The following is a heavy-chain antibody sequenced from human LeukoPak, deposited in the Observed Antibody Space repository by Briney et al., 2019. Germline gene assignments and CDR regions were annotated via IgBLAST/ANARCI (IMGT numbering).Heavy chain of an antibody. CDR3: VREGEDLLSKDFDY. V-gene: IGHV3-30*01. CDR1: GFTFSSYA. D-gene: IGHD2-15*01. J-gene: IGHJ4*02. Sequence: GGSLRLSCAASGFTFSSYAMHWVRQAPGKGLEWVAVISYDGSNKYYADSVKGRFTISRDNSKNTLYLQMNSLRSDDTAVYYCVREGEDLLSKDFDYWGQGTLVTVSS. CDR2: ISYDGSNK.